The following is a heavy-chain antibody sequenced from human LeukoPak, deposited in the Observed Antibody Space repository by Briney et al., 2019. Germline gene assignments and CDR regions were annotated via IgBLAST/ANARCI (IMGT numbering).Heavy chain of an antibody. CDR1: GGSISSGGYY. D-gene: IGHD1-26*01. CDR2: IYHSGST. CDR3: ARGAGELRTRAFDY. J-gene: IGHJ4*02. V-gene: IGHV4-30-2*01. Sequence: SQTLSLTCTVSGGSISSGGYYWSWIRQPPGKGLEWIGYIYHSGSTYYNPSLKSRVTISVDRSKNQFPLKLSSVTAADTAVYYCARGAGELRTRAFDYWGQGTLVTVSS.